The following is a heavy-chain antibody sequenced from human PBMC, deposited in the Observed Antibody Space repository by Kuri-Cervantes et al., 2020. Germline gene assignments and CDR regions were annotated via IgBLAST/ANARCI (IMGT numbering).Heavy chain of an antibody. CDR1: GGSISSYY. D-gene: IGHD3-10*01. CDR3: ARGVNYYGSGSFYSPRYYFDY. V-gene: IGHV4-59*12. J-gene: IGHJ4*02. CDR2: IYYSGST. Sequence: SETLSLTCTVSGGSISSYYWSWIRQPPGKGLEWVGYIYYSGSTNYNPSLKSRVTISVDTSKNQFSLKLSSVTAADTAVYYCARGVNYYGSGSFYSPRYYFDYWGQGTLVTVFS.